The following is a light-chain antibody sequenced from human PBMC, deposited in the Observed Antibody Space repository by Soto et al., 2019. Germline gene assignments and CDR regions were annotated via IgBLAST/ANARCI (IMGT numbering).Light chain of an antibody. J-gene: IGLJ1*01. V-gene: IGLV2-14*01. Sequence: QSALTQPASESGSPGQSITISCTGTSSDVGDYKYVSWYQQHPGKAPKLIIYEVSNRPSGVSDRFSGSKSGNTASLTISGLQAEDDTDYYCLSYTTSGTYVFGTGTKVTVL. CDR3: LSYTTSGTYV. CDR2: EVS. CDR1: SSDVGDYKY.